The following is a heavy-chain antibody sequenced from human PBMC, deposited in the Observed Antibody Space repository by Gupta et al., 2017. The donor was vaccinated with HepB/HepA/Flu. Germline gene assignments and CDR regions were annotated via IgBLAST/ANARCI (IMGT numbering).Heavy chain of an antibody. D-gene: IGHD2-2*01. CDR2: INRSGST. CDR1: GGSFSSYF. J-gene: IGHJ4*02. V-gene: IGHV4-34*02. CDR3: ARGTYSSTWSTNFDR. Sequence: QVQLQQWGAGLLKPSETLSLTCGVYGGSFSSYFWSWIRQPPGKGLEWIGEINRSGSTNYNPSLKSRLTISVDSSKNQFSLRLSSVTAADTAVYYCARGTYSSTWSTNFDRWGQGTLVTVSS.